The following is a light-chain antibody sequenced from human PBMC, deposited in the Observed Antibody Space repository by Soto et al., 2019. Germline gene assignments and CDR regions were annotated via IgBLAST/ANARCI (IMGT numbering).Light chain of an antibody. Sequence: SYELTQPPSVSVAPGETATITCGGDNIGGKSVHWYQRKPGQAPLLIIYNDGDRPSGIPERFSGSNSGNTATLTVSRVEAGDEADYYCQVWGSNAGPDVVFGGGTKLTVL. CDR2: NDG. CDR3: QVWGSNAGPDVV. CDR1: NIGGKS. J-gene: IGLJ2*01. V-gene: IGLV3-21*01.